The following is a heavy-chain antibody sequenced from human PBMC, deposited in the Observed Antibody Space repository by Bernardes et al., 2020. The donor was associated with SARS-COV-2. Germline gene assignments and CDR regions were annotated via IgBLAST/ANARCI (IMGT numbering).Heavy chain of an antibody. CDR1: GFTFSSYA. CDR2: ISGSGGST. D-gene: IGHD2-2*01. CDR3: AKTSLVCSTSCWGGNWFDP. J-gene: IGHJ5*02. V-gene: IGHV3-23*01. Sequence: GGSLRLSCAASGFTFSSYAMSWVRQAPGKGLEWVSAISGSGGSTYYADSVKGRFTISRDNSKNTLYLQMNSLRAEDTAVYYCAKTSLVCSTSCWGGNWFDPWGQGTLVTVSS.